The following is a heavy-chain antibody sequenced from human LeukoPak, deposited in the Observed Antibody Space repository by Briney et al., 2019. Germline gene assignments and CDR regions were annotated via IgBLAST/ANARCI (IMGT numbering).Heavy chain of an antibody. CDR3: ARVMSRGYSYGYAFDI. J-gene: IGHJ3*02. D-gene: IGHD5-18*01. CDR1: GFTFSNAW. Sequence: GGSLRLSCAASGFTFSNAWMSWVRQAPGKGLEWVSYISSSGSTIYYADSVKGRFTISRDNAKNSLYLQMNSLRAEDTAVYYCARVMSRGYSYGYAFDIWGQGTMVTVSS. CDR2: ISSSGSTI. V-gene: IGHV3-11*01.